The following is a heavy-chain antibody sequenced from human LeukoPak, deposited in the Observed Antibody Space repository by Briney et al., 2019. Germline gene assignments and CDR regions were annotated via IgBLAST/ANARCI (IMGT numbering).Heavy chain of an antibody. CDR3: AAFSTPLGYCTNGVCYTDY. J-gene: IGHJ4*02. D-gene: IGHD2-8*01. CDR2: INAANGNT. V-gene: IGHV1-3*01. CDR1: GYTFTSYA. Sequence: ASVKVSCKASGYTFTSYAMHWVRQAPGQSLEWMGWINAANGNTKYSQYFQGRVTITWDTSISTAYMELSRLRSDDTAVYYCAAFSTPLGYCTNGVCYTDYWGQGTLVTVSS.